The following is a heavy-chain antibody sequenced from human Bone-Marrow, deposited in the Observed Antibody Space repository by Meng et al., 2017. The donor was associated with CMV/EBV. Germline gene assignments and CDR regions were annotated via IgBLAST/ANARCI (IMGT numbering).Heavy chain of an antibody. Sequence: QRHLQEAGPGLVKPSETLSLTCTVSGGSISSSSYYWGWIRQPPGKGLEWIGSIYYSGSTYYNPSLKSRVTISVDTSKNQFSLKLSSVTAADTAVYYCARDPPVPTAGGFDYWGQGTLVTVSS. J-gene: IGHJ4*02. CDR3: ARDPPVPTAGGFDY. CDR1: GGSISSSSYY. CDR2: IYYSGST. D-gene: IGHD6-13*01. V-gene: IGHV4-39*07.